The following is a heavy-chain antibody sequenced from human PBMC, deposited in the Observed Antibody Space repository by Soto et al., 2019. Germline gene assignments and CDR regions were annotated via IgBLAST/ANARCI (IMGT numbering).Heavy chain of an antibody. Sequence: EVQLLESGGGLVQPGGSMRLSCAAPGFIFRIQAMCWVRQGRGKGLEFVSCISGSGDEIFFLDSVKGRFAISRDNSENTLFLQMSSLRAEDTAVYYCARRGTYQWGHFDYWGQGVQVTVSS. V-gene: IGHV3-23*01. J-gene: IGHJ4*02. CDR3: ARRGTYQWGHFDY. CDR2: ISGSGDEI. CDR1: GFIFRIQA. D-gene: IGHD2-8*01.